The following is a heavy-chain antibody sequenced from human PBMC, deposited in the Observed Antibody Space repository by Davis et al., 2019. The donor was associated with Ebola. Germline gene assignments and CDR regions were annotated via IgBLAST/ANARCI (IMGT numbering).Heavy chain of an antibody. J-gene: IGHJ4*02. CDR3: ARALPGGPDDY. CDR1: GGSISSGDYY. V-gene: IGHV4-30-4*08. CDR2: IYYSGST. D-gene: IGHD3-16*01. Sequence: PSETLSLTCTVSGGSISSGDYYWSWIRQPPGKGLEWIGYIYYSGSTYYNPSLKSRVTISVDTSKNQFSLKLSSVTAADTAVYYCARALPGGPDDYWGQGTLVTVSS.